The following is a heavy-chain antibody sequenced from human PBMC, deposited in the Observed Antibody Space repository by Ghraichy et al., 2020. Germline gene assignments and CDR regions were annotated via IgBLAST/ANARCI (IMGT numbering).Heavy chain of an antibody. J-gene: IGHJ3*02. D-gene: IGHD2-21*02. V-gene: IGHV4-39*01. CDR3: GGYCGGDCYAPGAFDI. Sequence: ESLNISCTVSGGSISSSSYYWGWIRQPPGRGLEWIGSIYYSGSTYYNPSLKSRVTISVDTSKNQFSLKLSSVTAADTAVYYCGGYCGGDCYAPGAFDIWGQGTMVTVSS. CDR1: GGSISSSSYY. CDR2: IYYSGST.